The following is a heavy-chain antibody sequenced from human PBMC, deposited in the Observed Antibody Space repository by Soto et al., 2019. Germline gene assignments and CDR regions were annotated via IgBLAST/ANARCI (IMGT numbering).Heavy chain of an antibody. V-gene: IGHV4-59*08. J-gene: IGHJ4*02. Sequence: PSETLSLTCTVSGGSISSYYWSWIRQPPGKGLEWIGYIYCSGSTNYNPSLKSRVTISVDTSKNQFSLKLSSVTAADTAVYYCARLDMGYFDYWGQGTLVTVSS. CDR2: IYCSGST. CDR1: GGSISSYY. CDR3: ARLDMGYFDY.